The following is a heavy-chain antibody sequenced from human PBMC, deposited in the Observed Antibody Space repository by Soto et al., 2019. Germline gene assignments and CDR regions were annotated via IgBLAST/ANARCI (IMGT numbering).Heavy chain of an antibody. Sequence: QVQLQESGPGLVKPAQTLSLTCSVSGGSISSGDYYWSWIRQPPGKGLEWIGYIYYSGSTYYNPSLKSRVTISVDTSKNQFSLKLSSVTAADTAVYYCVRGGNTIFGVPQGWFDPWGQGILVTVSS. V-gene: IGHV4-30-4*01. D-gene: IGHD3-3*01. CDR3: VRGGNTIFGVPQGWFDP. CDR2: IYYSGST. CDR1: GGSISSGDYY. J-gene: IGHJ5*02.